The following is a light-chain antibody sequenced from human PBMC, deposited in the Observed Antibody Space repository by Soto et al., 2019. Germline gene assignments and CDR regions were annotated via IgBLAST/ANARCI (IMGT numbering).Light chain of an antibody. CDR3: QAYDSSLSGYV. CDR1: RSNIGSDYD. CDR2: GNS. V-gene: IGLV1-40*01. Sequence: QSALTQPPSVSGAPGQRVTISCTGSRSNIGSDYDVNWYQQLPGTAPKLLMFGNSNRPSGVPDRFSGSKSGTSASLAITGLQAEDEADYYCQAYDSSLSGYVFGTGTKVTVL. J-gene: IGLJ1*01.